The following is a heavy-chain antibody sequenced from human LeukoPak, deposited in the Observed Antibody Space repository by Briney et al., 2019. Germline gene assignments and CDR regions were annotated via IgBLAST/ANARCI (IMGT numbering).Heavy chain of an antibody. Sequence: GGSLRLSCAASGFTFSSYGMSWVRQAPGKGLEWVSAISGSGGSTYYADSVKGRFTISRDNSKNTLYLQMNSLRAEDTAVYYCAKDPRAYSNSWSLFDYWGQGTLVTVSS. CDR1: GFTFSSYG. J-gene: IGHJ4*02. D-gene: IGHD6-13*01. CDR3: AKDPRAYSNSWSLFDY. CDR2: ISGSGGST. V-gene: IGHV3-23*01.